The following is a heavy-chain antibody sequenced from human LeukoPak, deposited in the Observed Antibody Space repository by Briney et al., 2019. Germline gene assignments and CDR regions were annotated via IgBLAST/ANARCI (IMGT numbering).Heavy chain of an antibody. CDR2: INHSGST. V-gene: IGHV4-34*01. J-gene: IGHJ6*03. CDR1: GGSFSGYY. CDR3: ARGLCTNGVCYSFHYYYYMDV. Sequence: PSETLSLTCAVYGGSFSGYYWSWIRQPPGKGLEWIGEINHSGSTNYNPSLKSRVTISVDTSKNQFSLKLSSVTAADTAVYYCARGLCTNGVCYSFHYYYYMDVWGKGTTVTVSS. D-gene: IGHD2-8*01.